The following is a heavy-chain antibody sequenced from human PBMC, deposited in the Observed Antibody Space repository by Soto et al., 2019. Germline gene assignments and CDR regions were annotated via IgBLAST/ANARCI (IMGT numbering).Heavy chain of an antibody. Sequence: SLRLSCAASGFTFSSYGMHWVRQAPGKGLEWVAVISYDGSNKYYADSVKGRFTISRDNSKNTLYLQMNSLRAEDTAVYYCASSNIAAAPYGMDVWGQGTTVTVSS. CDR3: ASSNIAAAPYGMDV. CDR2: ISYDGSNK. CDR1: GFTFSSYG. J-gene: IGHJ6*02. V-gene: IGHV3-30*03. D-gene: IGHD6-13*01.